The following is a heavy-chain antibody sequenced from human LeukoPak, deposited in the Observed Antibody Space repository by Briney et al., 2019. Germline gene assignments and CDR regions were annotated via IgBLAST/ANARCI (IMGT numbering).Heavy chain of an antibody. J-gene: IGHJ4*02. D-gene: IGHD5-24*01. CDR2: VIPILGIA. Sequence: SVKVSCKASGGTFSNYGISWVRQAPGQGLEWMGRVIPILGIAKYAQKFQGRVTITADKSTSIGYMELNSLRSEDTAVYYCARGGGDGYNFIDYWGQGTLVTVSS. CDR3: ARGGGDGYNFIDY. CDR1: GGTFSNYG. V-gene: IGHV1-69*04.